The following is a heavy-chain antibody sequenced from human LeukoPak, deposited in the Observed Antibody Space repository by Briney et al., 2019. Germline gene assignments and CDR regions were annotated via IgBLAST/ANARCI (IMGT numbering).Heavy chain of an antibody. Sequence: SETLSLTCAVYGGSFSGYYWSWIRQPPGKGLEWIGEINHSGSTNYIPSLKSRVTISVDTSKNQFSLKLSSVTAADTAVYYCARGSGWALFDYWGQGTLVTVSS. CDR2: INHSGST. V-gene: IGHV4-34*01. D-gene: IGHD6-19*01. CDR3: ARGSGWALFDY. J-gene: IGHJ4*02. CDR1: GGSFSGYY.